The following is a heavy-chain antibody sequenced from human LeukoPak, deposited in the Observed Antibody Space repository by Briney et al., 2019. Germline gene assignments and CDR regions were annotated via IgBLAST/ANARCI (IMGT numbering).Heavy chain of an antibody. V-gene: IGHV1-18*01. CDR1: GYTFTNYG. D-gene: IGHD6-6*01. J-gene: IGHJ4*02. CDR2: ISAYNGNT. CDR3: ARDPPGRPYSSSSYG. Sequence: ASVKVSCKTSGYTFTNYGINWVRQAPGQGLEWMGWISAYNGNTNYAQKLQGRVTMTTDTSTSTAYMELRSLRSDDTAVYYCARDPPGRPYSSSSYGWGQGTLVTVSS.